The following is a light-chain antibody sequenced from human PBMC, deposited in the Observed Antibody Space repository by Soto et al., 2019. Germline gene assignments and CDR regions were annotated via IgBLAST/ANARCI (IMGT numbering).Light chain of an antibody. Sequence: QSALTQPASVSGSPGQSITISCTGTSGDLGGYYYVSWYQQLPGKAPKLMISEVSNRPSGVSNRFSGSKSGNTASLTISGLQAEDEADYYCSSYTAGGTIFGTGTKLTVL. CDR3: SSYTAGGTI. CDR2: EVS. J-gene: IGLJ1*01. CDR1: SGDLGGYYY. V-gene: IGLV2-14*01.